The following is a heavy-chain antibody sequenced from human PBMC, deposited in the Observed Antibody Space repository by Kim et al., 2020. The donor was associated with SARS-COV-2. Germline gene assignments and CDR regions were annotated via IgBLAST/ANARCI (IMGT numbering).Heavy chain of an antibody. D-gene: IGHD2-15*01. J-gene: IGHJ4*02. CDR3: AKDRGGLLLHYG. Sequence: YYADSVKGRFTISRDNSKNTLYLQMNSLRAEDTAVYYCAKDRGGLLLHYGWGQGTLVTVSS. V-gene: IGHV3-23*01.